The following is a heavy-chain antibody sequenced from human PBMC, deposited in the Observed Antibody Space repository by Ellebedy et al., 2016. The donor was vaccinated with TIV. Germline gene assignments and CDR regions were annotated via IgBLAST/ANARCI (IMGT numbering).Heavy chain of an antibody. J-gene: IGHJ4*02. CDR2: IIPIFGTA. V-gene: IGHV1-69*13. CDR1: GYTFTSYG. D-gene: IGHD3-22*01. CDR3: AISPGYYFDY. Sequence: SVKVSCXASGYTFTSYGISWVRQAPGQGLEWMGGIIPIFGTANYAQKFQGRVTITADESTSTAYMELSSLRSEDTAVYYCAISPGYYFDYWGQGTLVTVSS.